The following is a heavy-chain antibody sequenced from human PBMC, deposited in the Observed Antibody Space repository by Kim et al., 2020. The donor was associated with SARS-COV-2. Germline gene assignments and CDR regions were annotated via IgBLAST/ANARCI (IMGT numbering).Heavy chain of an antibody. J-gene: IGHJ6*02. CDR1: GFTFSSYS. Sequence: GGSLRLSCAASGFTFSSYSMNWVRQAPGKGLEWVSSISSSSSYIYYADSVKGRFTISRDNAKNSLYLQMNSLRAEDTAVYYCARDQGQWFGELTSYYYYGMDVWGQAPTVTVSS. CDR3: ARDQGQWFGELTSYYYYGMDV. D-gene: IGHD3-10*01. V-gene: IGHV3-21*01. CDR2: ISSSSSYI.